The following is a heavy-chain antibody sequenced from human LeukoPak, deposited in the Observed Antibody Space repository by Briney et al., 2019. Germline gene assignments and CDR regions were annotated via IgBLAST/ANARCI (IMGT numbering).Heavy chain of an antibody. D-gene: IGHD6-13*01. J-gene: IGHJ3*02. CDR1: GYTFTGYY. Sequence: LGASVKVSCKASGYTFTGYYMHWVRQAPGQGLEWMGRINPNSGGTNYAQKFQGRVTITRDTSASTAYMELSSLRSEDTAVYYCASPLAAAATGDAFDIWGQGTMVTVSS. CDR3: ASPLAAAATGDAFDI. CDR2: INPNSGGT. V-gene: IGHV1-2*06.